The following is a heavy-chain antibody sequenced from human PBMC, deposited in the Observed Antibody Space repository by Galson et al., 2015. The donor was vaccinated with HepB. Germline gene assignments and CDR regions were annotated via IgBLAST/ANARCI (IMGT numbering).Heavy chain of an antibody. CDR2: ISGNGGST. J-gene: IGHJ4*02. CDR3: ASGYQVLLIDH. D-gene: IGHD2/OR15-2a*01. Sequence: SLRLSCAAAGVTFNRFAMTWVRQTPGKGLEWVSSISGNGGSTHYADSVRGRFTISRDNSQNTLYLQMNSLRAEDTAVYYCASGYQVLLIDHWGQGTLVTVSS. CDR1: GVTFNRFA. V-gene: IGHV3-23*01.